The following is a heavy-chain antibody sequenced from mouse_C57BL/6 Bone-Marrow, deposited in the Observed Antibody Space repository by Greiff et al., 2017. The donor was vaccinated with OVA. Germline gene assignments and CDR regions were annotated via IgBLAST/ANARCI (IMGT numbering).Heavy chain of an antibody. CDR1: GYTFTSYW. Sequence: QVQLQQPGAELVKPGASVKLSCKASGYTFTSYWMHWVKQRPGQGLEWIGMIHPNSGSTNYNEKFKSKATLTVDKSSSTAYMQLSSLTSEDSAVCYCARYGSSSHWYFDVWGTGTTVTVSS. J-gene: IGHJ1*03. CDR2: IHPNSGST. D-gene: IGHD1-1*01. V-gene: IGHV1-64*01. CDR3: ARYGSSSHWYFDV.